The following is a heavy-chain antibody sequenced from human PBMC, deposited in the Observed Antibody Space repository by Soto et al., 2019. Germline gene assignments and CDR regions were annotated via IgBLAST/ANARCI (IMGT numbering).Heavy chain of an antibody. CDR1: GFTFSSYA. V-gene: IGHV3-64*01. CDR3: ARDLAAATGYYYYYYMDV. CDR2: ISSNGGST. Sequence: ESGGGLVQPGGSLRLSCAASGFTFSSYAMHWVRQAPGKGLEYVSAISSNGGSTYYANSVKGRFTISRDNSKNTLYLQMGSLRAEDMAVYYCARDLAAATGYYYYYYMDVWGKGTTVTVSS. J-gene: IGHJ6*03.